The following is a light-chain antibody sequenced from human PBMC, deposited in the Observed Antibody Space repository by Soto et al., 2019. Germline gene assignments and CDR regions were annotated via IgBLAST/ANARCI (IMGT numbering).Light chain of an antibody. Sequence: QAVLTQPASVSGFPGQSITISCTGTSSDVGGYNYVSWYQQHPGKAPKLLIYEVSSRPSGVSNRFSGSKSDNTASLTISGLQAEDEADYYCSSYTNSTTFFGALFGGGTKLTVL. CDR2: EVS. CDR1: SSDVGGYNY. CDR3: SSYTNSTTFFGAL. V-gene: IGLV2-14*01. J-gene: IGLJ2*01.